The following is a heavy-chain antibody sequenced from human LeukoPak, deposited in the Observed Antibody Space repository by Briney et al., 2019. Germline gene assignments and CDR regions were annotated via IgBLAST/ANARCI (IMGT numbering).Heavy chain of an antibody. V-gene: IGHV3-21*01. Sequence: GGSLRLSCAASGFTLSSYGMNWVRQAPGEGLEWVSSISSDSKYIYYPDSVKGRFTVSRDNAGNSLYLQMNSLRAEDTALYYCARHVGSSRFFDSWGLGTLVTVSS. J-gene: IGHJ4*02. CDR1: GFTLSSYG. D-gene: IGHD3-10*01. CDR2: ISSDSKYI. CDR3: ARHVGSSRFFDS.